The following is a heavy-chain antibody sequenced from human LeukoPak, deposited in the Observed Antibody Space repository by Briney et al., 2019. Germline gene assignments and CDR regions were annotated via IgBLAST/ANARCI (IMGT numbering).Heavy chain of an antibody. CDR1: GFTFSSYW. D-gene: IGHD6-13*01. CDR3: ARAPYSSSWYDYYGMDV. J-gene: IGHJ6*02. V-gene: IGHV3-7*03. CDR2: IKQDGSEK. Sequence: GGSLRLSCAASGFTFSSYWMSWVRQAPGKGLEWVANIKQDGSEKYYVDSVKGRFTISRDNAKNSLYLQMNSLRAEDTAVYYCARAPYSSSWYDYYGMDVWGQGTTVTVSS.